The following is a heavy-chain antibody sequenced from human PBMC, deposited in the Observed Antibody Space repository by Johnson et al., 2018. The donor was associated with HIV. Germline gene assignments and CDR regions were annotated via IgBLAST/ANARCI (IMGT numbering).Heavy chain of an antibody. J-gene: IGHJ3*01. D-gene: IGHD5-18*01. CDR2: VAYDGSNK. V-gene: IGHV3-30*03. Sequence: QVQLVESGGGVVRPGGSLRLSCAAAGFTFDDYGMSWVRQAPGKGLEWVAIVAYDGSNKYYADSVKGRFTISRDNSKNTLYLQMNSLRAEDTAVYYCARERLLHDAFDFWGQGTMVTVSS. CDR3: ARERLLHDAFDF. CDR1: GFTFDDYG.